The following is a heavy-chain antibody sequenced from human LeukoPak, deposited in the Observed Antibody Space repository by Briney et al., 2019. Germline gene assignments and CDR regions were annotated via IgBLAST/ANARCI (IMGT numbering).Heavy chain of an antibody. CDR2: ISAYNGNT. CDR1: GYTFTSYG. D-gene: IGHD5-18*01. V-gene: IGHV1-18*01. CDR3: ARDGNGGYSYGFGSYYYYMDV. Sequence: ASVKVSCKASGYTFTSYGISWVRQAPGQGLEWMGWISAYNGNTNYAQKFQGRVTMTRDMSTSTVYMELSSLRSEDTAVYYCARDGNGGYSYGFGSYYYYMDVWGKGTTVTVSS. J-gene: IGHJ6*03.